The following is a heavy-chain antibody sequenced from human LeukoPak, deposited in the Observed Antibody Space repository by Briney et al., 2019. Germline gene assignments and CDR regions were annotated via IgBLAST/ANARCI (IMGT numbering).Heavy chain of an antibody. Sequence: GGSLRLSCGASGFTFSNSYLGWDRQAPGKGLEWVSYISSSSSSIYYADSVKGRFTISRDNAKNSLYLQMNSLRDEDTALYYCARSLGYCGGGSCRPYFDYWGQGTLVTVSS. J-gene: IGHJ4*02. D-gene: IGHD2-15*01. V-gene: IGHV3-48*02. CDR2: ISSSSSSI. CDR1: GFTFSNSY. CDR3: ARSLGYCGGGSCRPYFDY.